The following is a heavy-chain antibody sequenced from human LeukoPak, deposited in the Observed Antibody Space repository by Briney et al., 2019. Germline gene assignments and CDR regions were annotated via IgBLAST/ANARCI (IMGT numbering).Heavy chain of an antibody. CDR3: AREGGEFCSGGACHHWYFDL. V-gene: IGHV1-69*04. D-gene: IGHD2-15*01. Sequence: SVKVSCKASVDTSGRYGISWVRQAPGQGLEWMGRIIPMFGVTKYVEKFQGRATITADTSTSTVYMELSSLTSEDTAVYFCAREGGEFCSGGACHHWYFDLWGRDTLVTVSS. CDR1: VDTSGRYG. J-gene: IGHJ2*01. CDR2: IIPMFGVT.